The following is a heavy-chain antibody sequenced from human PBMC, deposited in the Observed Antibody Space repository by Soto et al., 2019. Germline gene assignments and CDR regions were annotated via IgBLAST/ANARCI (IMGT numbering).Heavy chain of an antibody. V-gene: IGHV1-69*13. D-gene: IGHD5-12*01. CDR2: IIPMFGRP. J-gene: IGHJ4*02. CDR1: GYTFTAYD. Sequence: SVKVSCKTSGYTFTAYDIYWVRQAPGQGLEWMGGIIPMFGRPNYAQKFQGRVTITADESTSTAYMELSSLRSEDTAVFYCARDLCSGYDPGDHWGQ. CDR3: ARDLCSGYDPGDH.